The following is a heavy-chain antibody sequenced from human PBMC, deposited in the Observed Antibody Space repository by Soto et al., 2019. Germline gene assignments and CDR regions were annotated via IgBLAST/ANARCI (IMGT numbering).Heavy chain of an antibody. CDR3: SRAMVTTKMAYYYYGMDV. CDR2: ISYDGSNT. J-gene: IGHJ6*02. D-gene: IGHD4-17*01. Sequence: GGSLRLSCAASGFTLSSYGMHWVRQAPGKGLVWVAVISYDGSNTYYADSVEGRFTISRDNSKNTVYLQMNSLRAEDKAVYYCSRAMVTTKMAYYYYGMDVWGQGTTVTVSS. V-gene: IGHV3-30*03. CDR1: GFTLSSYG.